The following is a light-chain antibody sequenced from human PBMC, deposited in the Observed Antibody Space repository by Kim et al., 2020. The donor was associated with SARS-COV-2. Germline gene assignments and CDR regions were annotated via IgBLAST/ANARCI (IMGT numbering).Light chain of an antibody. V-gene: IGLV1-40*01. Sequence: QSVTISCTWSSSNIGAGYNVHWYQQLPGTAPKLLIYGNSNRPSGVPDRFSGSKSGTSASLAITGLRAEDEADYYCQSYDSSLSGSVFGGGTQLTVL. J-gene: IGLJ3*02. CDR1: SSNIGAGYN. CDR3: QSYDSSLSGSV. CDR2: GNS.